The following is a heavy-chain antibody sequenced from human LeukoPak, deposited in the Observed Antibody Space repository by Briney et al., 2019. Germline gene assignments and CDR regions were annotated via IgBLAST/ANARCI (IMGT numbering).Heavy chain of an antibody. CDR3: AKGRPYYDFWSGYDEPPFDY. V-gene: IGHV3-30*18. J-gene: IGHJ4*02. CDR2: ISYNGSHK. Sequence: SGGSLRLSCAASGFAFSTFAMHWVRQAPGKGLEWVGVISYNGSHKYITDSVKGRFTISRDNSKNTLYLQMNSLRAEDTAVYYCAKGRPYYDFWSGYDEPPFDYWGQGTLVTVSS. D-gene: IGHD3-3*01. CDR1: GFAFSTFA.